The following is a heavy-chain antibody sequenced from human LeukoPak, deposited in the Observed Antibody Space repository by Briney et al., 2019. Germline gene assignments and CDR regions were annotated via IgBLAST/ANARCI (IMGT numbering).Heavy chain of an antibody. D-gene: IGHD5-12*01. J-gene: IGHJ4*02. CDR3: ARGPSVAAHLDY. V-gene: IGHV4-39*01. Sequence: SETLSLTCTVSGGSISSSSYFWGWVRQPPGKGLEWIGSIFYSGSTYYNPSLNSRVTISIDTSKNQFSLRLSSVTAADTAVYYCARGPSVAAHLDYWGQGTLVTVSS. CDR2: IFYSGST. CDR1: GGSISSSSYF.